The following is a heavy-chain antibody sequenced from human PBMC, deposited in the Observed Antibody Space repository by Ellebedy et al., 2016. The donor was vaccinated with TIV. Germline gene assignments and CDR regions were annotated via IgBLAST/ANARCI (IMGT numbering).Heavy chain of an antibody. CDR3: AKVGEYYDFWSGYSPFDY. D-gene: IGHD3-3*01. CDR1: GFTFSTYA. Sequence: GGSLRLSCTASGFTFSTYAMSWVRQAPGKGLEWVSTISGSGGSGSGGRTYYADSAKGRFTISRDNSKNTLYLQMNSLRAEDTAVYYCAKVGEYYDFWSGYSPFDYWGQGTLVTVSS. J-gene: IGHJ4*02. V-gene: IGHV3-23*01. CDR2: ISGSGGSGSGGRT.